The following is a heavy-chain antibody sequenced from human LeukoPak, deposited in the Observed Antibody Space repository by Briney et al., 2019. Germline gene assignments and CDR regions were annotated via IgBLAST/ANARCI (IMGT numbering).Heavy chain of an antibody. D-gene: IGHD3-10*01. J-gene: IGHJ4*02. V-gene: IGHV1-69*13. CDR2: IIPIFGTA. CDR1: GGTFSSYA. CDR3: ARVPYYYGSGSSYYFDY. Sequence: ASVKVSCKASGGTFSSYAISWVRQAPGQGLEWMGGIIPIFGTANYAQKFQGRVTITADESTSTAYMELSSLRSEDTAVYYCARVPYYYGSGSSYYFDYWGQGTLVTVSS.